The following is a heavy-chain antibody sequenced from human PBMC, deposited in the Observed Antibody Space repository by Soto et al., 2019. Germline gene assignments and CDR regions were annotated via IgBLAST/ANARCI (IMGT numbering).Heavy chain of an antibody. D-gene: IGHD2-15*01. CDR2: IWYDGSKE. Sequence: QVQLVESGGGVVQPGRSLRLSCAASGFIFSNYGMHWVRQAPGKGLDWVAVIWYDGSKEVYADSVKGRFSISRDSSNNMVYLQMNSLRVEDTDVYYCVRDRGNWFDPWGQGTLVTVAS. J-gene: IGHJ5*02. CDR1: GFIFSNYG. V-gene: IGHV3-33*01. CDR3: VRDRGNWFDP.